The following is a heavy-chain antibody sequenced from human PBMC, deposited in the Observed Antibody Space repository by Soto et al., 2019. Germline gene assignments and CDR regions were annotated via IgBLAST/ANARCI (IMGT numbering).Heavy chain of an antibody. J-gene: IGHJ4*02. CDR2: ISYDGSEK. V-gene: IGHV3-30*18. CDR3: AKSPNFYCSSPNCYKYYFDH. D-gene: IGHD2-2*02. Sequence: GGSLRLSCAASGFTFNTYGMHWIRQAPGKGLEWVAVISYDGSEKYYVDSVKGRFTISKDNSKNTLYLQMNSLRPEDTAVYYCAKSPNFYCSSPNCYKYYFDHWGQGTRVTVSS. CDR1: GFTFNTYG.